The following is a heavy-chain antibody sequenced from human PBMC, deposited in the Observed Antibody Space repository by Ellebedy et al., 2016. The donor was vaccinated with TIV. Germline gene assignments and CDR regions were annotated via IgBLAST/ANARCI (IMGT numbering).Heavy chain of an antibody. CDR1: GYTFTSYF. Sequence: ASVKVSCKASGYTFTSYFLYWVRQPPGQGLEWMGMNNPASGNSNYEQKFQGRVAMTRATSTTTVYMELSSLRSEDTAVYYCARGDNYYYDSSGYYYNYWGQGTLVTVSS. CDR3: ARGDNYYYDSSGYYYNY. D-gene: IGHD3-22*01. CDR2: NNPASGNS. J-gene: IGHJ4*02. V-gene: IGHV1-46*01.